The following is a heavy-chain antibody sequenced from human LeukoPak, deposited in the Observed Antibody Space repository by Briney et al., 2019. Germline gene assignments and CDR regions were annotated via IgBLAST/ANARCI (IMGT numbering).Heavy chain of an antibody. CDR3: ATKRGYSYGSPH. CDR1: GGTFSSYA. J-gene: IGHJ4*02. Sequence: ASVKVSCKASGGTFSSYAISWVRQAPGQGLEWMGGIIPILGTANYAQKFQGRVTITADESTSTAYMELSSLRSEDTAVYCCATKRGYSYGSPHWGQGTLVTVSS. V-gene: IGHV1-69*13. CDR2: IIPILGTA. D-gene: IGHD5-18*01.